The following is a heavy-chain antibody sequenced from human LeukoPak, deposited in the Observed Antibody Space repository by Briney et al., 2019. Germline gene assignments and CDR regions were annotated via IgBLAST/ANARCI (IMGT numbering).Heavy chain of an antibody. Sequence: GGSLRLSCAASGFTFSSYAMSWVRQAPGKGLEWVSGISGSGGSTYYADSVKGRFTISRDNSKNTLYLQMNSLRAEDTAVYYWAKGVDYGRPGYFDYWGQGTLVTVSS. V-gene: IGHV3-23*01. CDR2: ISGSGGST. J-gene: IGHJ4*02. CDR3: AKGVDYGRPGYFDY. D-gene: IGHD4-17*01. CDR1: GFTFSSYA.